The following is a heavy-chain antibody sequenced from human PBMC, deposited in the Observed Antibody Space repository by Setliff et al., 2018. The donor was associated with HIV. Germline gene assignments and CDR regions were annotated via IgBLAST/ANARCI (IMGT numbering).Heavy chain of an antibody. J-gene: IGHJ3*02. CDR2: IIPVYGTP. CDR1: GYTFTSYY. CDR3: ARIRGVIADASDI. Sequence: ASVKVSCKASGYTFTSYYMHWVRQAPGQGLEWMGGIIPVYGTPKYAQKMQGRVTITTIESTSTAYMELTSLRSDDTAVYYCARIRGVIADASDIWGQGTMVTVSS. V-gene: IGHV1-69*05. D-gene: IGHD3-10*01.